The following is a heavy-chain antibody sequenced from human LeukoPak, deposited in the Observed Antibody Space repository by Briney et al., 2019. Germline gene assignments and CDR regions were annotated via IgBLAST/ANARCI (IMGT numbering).Heavy chain of an antibody. CDR2: IYPGDSDN. J-gene: IGHJ4*02. D-gene: IGHD3-10*01. Sequence: GESLKISCKGSGYSFTSYWIGWVRQMPGKGLEWMGIIYPGDSDNRYSPSFEGQVTISADKSISTAYLQWSSLQAADTALYYCARHAAAYGSGSYGSDSDYWGQGTLVTVSS. CDR1: GYSFTSYW. V-gene: IGHV5-51*01. CDR3: ARHAAAYGSGSYGSDSDY.